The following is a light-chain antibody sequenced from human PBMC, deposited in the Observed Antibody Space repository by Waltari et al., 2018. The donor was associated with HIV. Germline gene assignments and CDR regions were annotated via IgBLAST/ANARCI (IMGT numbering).Light chain of an antibody. CDR1: SSNIGSGYD. CDR2: ANT. CDR3: QSYDSSLSGWV. Sequence: QSVLTQPPSVSGAPGQRVSISCSGGSSNIGSGYDVPWYQQFPGRAPKVLIYANTNRPSGVPDRFSGSKSGYSASLVITGLQAEDDADYYCQSYDSSLSGWVFGGGTKLTVL. J-gene: IGLJ3*02. V-gene: IGLV1-40*01.